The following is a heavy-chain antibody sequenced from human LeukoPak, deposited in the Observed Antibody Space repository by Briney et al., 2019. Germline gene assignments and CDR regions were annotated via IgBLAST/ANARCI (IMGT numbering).Heavy chain of an antibody. CDR3: ARVDTATFDY. Sequence: GGSLRLSCAASGFTFSSYSMNWVRHAPGKGLEWVSSISSSSSYIYYADSVKGRFTISRDNAKNSLYLQMNSPRAEDTAVYYCARVDTATFDYWGQGTLVTVSS. CDR1: GFTFSSYS. J-gene: IGHJ4*02. V-gene: IGHV3-21*01. D-gene: IGHD5-18*01. CDR2: ISSSSSYI.